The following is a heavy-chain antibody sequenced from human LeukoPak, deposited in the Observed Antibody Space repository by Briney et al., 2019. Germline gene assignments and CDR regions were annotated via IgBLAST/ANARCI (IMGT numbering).Heavy chain of an antibody. D-gene: IGHD2-15*01. CDR2: IIPIFGTA. Sequence: SVKVSCKASGGTFSSYAISWVRQAPGQGLEWMGGIIPIFGTANYAQKFQGRVTITADESTSTAYMELSSLRSEDTAVYYCTRAGVVVVAAPFDYWGQGTLVTVSS. V-gene: IGHV1-69*13. CDR3: TRAGVVVVAAPFDY. J-gene: IGHJ4*02. CDR1: GGTFSSYA.